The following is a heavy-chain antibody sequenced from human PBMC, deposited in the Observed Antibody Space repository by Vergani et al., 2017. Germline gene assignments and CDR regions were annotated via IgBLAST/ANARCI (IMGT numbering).Heavy chain of an antibody. CDR3: ARGIYCGGDCHGFDY. Sequence: EVQLLESGGGLVQPGGSLRLSCAASGFTFSSYAMSWVRQAPGKGLEWVSAIGTAGDTYYPGSVKGRFTISRENAKNSLYLQMNSLRAGDTAVYYCARGIYCGGDCHGFDYWGQGTLVTVSS. D-gene: IGHD2-21*02. CDR1: GFTFSSYA. J-gene: IGHJ4*02. CDR2: IGTAGDT. V-gene: IGHV3-13*01.